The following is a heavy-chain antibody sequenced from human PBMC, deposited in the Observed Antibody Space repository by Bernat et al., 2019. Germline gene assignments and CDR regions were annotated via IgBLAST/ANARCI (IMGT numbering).Heavy chain of an antibody. CDR3: TTLSLHLGELSLYSDY. J-gene: IGHJ4*02. CDR2: IKSKTDGGTT. D-gene: IGHD3-16*02. V-gene: IGHV3-15*01. Sequence: EVQLVESGGGLVKPGGSLRLSCAASGFTFSNAWMSWVRQAPGKGLEWVGRIKSKTDGGTTDYAAPMKGRFTISRDDSKNTLYLQMNSLKTEDTAVYYCTTLSLHLGELSLYSDYWGQGTLVTVSS. CDR1: GFTFSNAW.